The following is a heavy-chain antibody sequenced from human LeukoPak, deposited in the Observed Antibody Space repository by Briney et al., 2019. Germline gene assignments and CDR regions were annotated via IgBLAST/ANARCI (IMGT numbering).Heavy chain of an antibody. CDR1: GFTFSSYG. CDR3: AKGSIAAAGTSMGYFQH. Sequence: GGSLRLSCAASGFTFSSYGMHWVRQAPGKGLEWVAVISYDGSNKYYADSVKGRFTISRDNSKNTLYLQMNSLRAEDTAVYYCAKGSIAAAGTSMGYFQHWGQGTLVTVSS. J-gene: IGHJ1*01. V-gene: IGHV3-30*18. CDR2: ISYDGSNK. D-gene: IGHD6-13*01.